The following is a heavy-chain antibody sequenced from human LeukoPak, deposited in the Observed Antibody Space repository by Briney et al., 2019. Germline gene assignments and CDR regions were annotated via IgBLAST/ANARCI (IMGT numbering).Heavy chain of an antibody. D-gene: IGHD3-22*01. CDR2: IYYSGST. J-gene: IGHJ5*02. CDR1: SASISSYY. CDR3: AREKKDYYDSSRGFDP. V-gene: IGHV4-59*01. Sequence: SETLSLTCTVSSASISSYYWSWIRQPPGKGLEWIGYIYYSGSTNYNPSLKSRVTISVDTPKNQFSLKLSSVTAADTAVYYCAREKKDYYDSSRGFDPWGQGTLVTVSS.